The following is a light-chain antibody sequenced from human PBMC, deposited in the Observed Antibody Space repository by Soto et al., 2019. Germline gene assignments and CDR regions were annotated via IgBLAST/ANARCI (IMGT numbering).Light chain of an antibody. J-gene: IGKJ1*01. V-gene: IGKV1-5*03. CDR1: QSLSSW. CDR3: QQYNSSPWT. Sequence: DIQMTQSPSTLSASVGDRVTITCRASQSLSSWLAWYQQKPGKAPKLLIYKASSLESGVPSRFSGSGSGTEFTLTISSLQPDDFATYYCQQYNSSPWTVGQGTKVEIK. CDR2: KAS.